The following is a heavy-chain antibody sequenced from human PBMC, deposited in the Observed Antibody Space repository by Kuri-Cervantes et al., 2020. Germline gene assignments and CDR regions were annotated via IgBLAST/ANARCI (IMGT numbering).Heavy chain of an antibody. CDR2: ISAHNGNT. CDR1: GYRFSGYG. J-gene: IGHJ5*02. D-gene: IGHD1-20*01. V-gene: IGHV1-18*01. Sequence: ASVKVSCKASGYRFSGYGISWVRQAPGQGLEWLGWISAHNGNTNYAQTLQGRVTMTTDTSISTAYMELRSLRSDDTAVYYCARDLYNWNDGGWFDPWGQGTLVTVSS. CDR3: ARDLYNWNDGGWFDP.